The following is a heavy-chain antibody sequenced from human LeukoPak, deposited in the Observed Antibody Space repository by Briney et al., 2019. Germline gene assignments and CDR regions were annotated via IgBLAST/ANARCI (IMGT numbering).Heavy chain of an antibody. D-gene: IGHD3-10*01. Sequence: SETLSLTCTVSGYSISSDYYWGWIRQPPGKGLEWIGSIYHSGSTYYNPSLKSRVTISVDTSKNQFSLKLSSVTAADTAVYYCARQNYYGSGSYYKNWGQGTLVTVSS. CDR3: ARQNYYGSGSYYKN. J-gene: IGHJ4*02. CDR2: IYHSGST. V-gene: IGHV4-38-2*02. CDR1: GYSISSDYY.